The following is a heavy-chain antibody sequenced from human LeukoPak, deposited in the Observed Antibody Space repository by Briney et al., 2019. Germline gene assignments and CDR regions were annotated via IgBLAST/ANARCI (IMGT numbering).Heavy chain of an antibody. CDR2: ISSSSSYI. V-gene: IGHV3-21*01. CDR1: GFTFSSYS. D-gene: IGHD2-21*02. J-gene: IGHJ4*02. Sequence: GGSLRLSCAASGFTFSSYSMNWVRQAPGKGLGWVSSISSSSSYIYYADSVKGRFTISRDNAKNSLYLQMNSLRAEDTAVYYCASVQCGGDCRYFDYWGQGTLVTVSS. CDR3: ASVQCGGDCRYFDY.